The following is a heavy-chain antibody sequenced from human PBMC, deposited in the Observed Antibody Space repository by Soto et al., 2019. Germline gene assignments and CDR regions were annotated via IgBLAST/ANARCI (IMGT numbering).Heavy chain of an antibody. Sequence: GGSLRLSCAASGFTFSSYSMNWVRQAPGKGLEWVSSISSSSSYIYYADSVKGRFTISRDNAKNSLYLQMNSLRAKDTAVYYCASLVVPAAREGFDYWGQGTLVTVSS. CDR3: ASLVVPAAREGFDY. J-gene: IGHJ4*02. CDR2: ISSSSSYI. CDR1: GFTFSSYS. D-gene: IGHD2-2*01. V-gene: IGHV3-21*01.